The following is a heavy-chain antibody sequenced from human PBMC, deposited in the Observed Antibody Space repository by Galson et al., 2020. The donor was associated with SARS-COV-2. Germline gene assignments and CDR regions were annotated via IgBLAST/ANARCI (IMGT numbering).Heavy chain of an antibody. V-gene: IGHV4-31*03. CDR3: ARDRGYYDILTGYSYYYYYGMDV. Sequence: ASETLSLTCTVSGGSISSGGYYWSWIRQHPGKGLEWIGYIDYSGSTYYNPSLKSRVTISVDTSKNQFSLKLSSVTAADTAVYYCARDRGYYDILTGYSYYYYYGMDVWGQGTTVTVSS. CDR2: IDYSGST. CDR1: GGSISSGGYY. D-gene: IGHD3-9*01. J-gene: IGHJ6*02.